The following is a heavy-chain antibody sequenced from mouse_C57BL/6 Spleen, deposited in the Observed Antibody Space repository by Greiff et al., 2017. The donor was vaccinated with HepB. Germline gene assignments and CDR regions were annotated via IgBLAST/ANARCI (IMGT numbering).Heavy chain of an antibody. CDR2: IHPSDSDT. CDR1: GYTFTSYW. Sequence: QVQLQQPGAELVKPGASVKVSCKASGYTFTSYWMHWVKQRPGQGLEWIGRIHPSDSDTNYNQKFKGKATLTVDKSSSTAYMQLSSLTSEDSAVYDCVYYYGSSYRYWYFDVWGTGTTVTVSS. J-gene: IGHJ1*03. CDR3: VYYYGSSYRYWYFDV. V-gene: IGHV1-74*01. D-gene: IGHD1-1*01.